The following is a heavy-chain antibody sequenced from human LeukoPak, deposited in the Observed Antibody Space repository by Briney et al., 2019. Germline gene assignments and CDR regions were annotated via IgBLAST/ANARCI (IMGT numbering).Heavy chain of an antibody. V-gene: IGHV1-69*04. J-gene: IGHJ6*02. CDR3: ARDSHYDFWSGYYSYYYGMDV. CDR1: GGTFSSYA. Sequence: SVKVSCKASGGTFSSYAISWVRQAPGQGLEWMGRIIPIFGIANYAQKFQGRVTITADKSTSTAYMELSSLRSGDTAVYYCARDSHYDFWSGYYSYYYGMDVWGQGTTVTVSS. D-gene: IGHD3-3*01. CDR2: IIPIFGIA.